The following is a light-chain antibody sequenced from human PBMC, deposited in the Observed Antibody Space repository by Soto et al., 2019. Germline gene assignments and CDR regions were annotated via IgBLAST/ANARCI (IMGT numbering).Light chain of an antibody. V-gene: IGLV2-23*01. CDR1: SSDVGSYNL. CDR2: EGN. J-gene: IGLJ1*01. CDR3: CSYAGTNNFV. Sequence: QSALTQPASVSGSPGQSITISCTGTSSDVGSYNLVSWYQQHPGKAPKLMIYEGNKRPSGVSNRFSGSKSANTASLTISGLQTEDEADYYCCSYAGTNNFVFGTGPKVTVL.